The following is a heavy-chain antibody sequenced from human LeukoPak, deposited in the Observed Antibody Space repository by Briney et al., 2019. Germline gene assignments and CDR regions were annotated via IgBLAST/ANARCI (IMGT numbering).Heavy chain of an antibody. V-gene: IGHV1-18*01. J-gene: IGHJ4*02. CDR2: ISAYNGDT. D-gene: IGHD1-26*01. CDR1: GYTFPNYG. Sequence: ASVKVSCKASGYTFPNYGITWVRQAPGQGLEWMAWISAYNGDTNYAQKLQGRVTLTTETSTTTAHLELRSLRSYDTAVYYCARGGPPGGSGSYSDYWGQGTLVTVSS. CDR3: ARGGPPGGSGSYSDY.